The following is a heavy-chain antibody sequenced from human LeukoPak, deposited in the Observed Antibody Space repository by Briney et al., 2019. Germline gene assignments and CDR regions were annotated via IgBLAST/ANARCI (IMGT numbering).Heavy chain of an antibody. CDR3: ARGQYYYGSGSYQY. D-gene: IGHD3-10*01. V-gene: IGHV1-18*01. CDR2: ISAYNGNT. CDR1: GYTFTSYG. J-gene: IGHJ4*02. Sequence: ASVKVSCKASGYTFTSYGISWVRRAPGQGLEWMGWISAYNGNTNYAQKLQGRVTMTTDTSTSTAYMELRSLRSDDTAVYYCARGQYYYGSGSYQYWGQGTLVTVSS.